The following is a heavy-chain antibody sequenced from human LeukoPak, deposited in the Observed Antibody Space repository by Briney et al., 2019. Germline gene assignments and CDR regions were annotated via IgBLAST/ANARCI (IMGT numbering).Heavy chain of an antibody. Sequence: RLSETLSLTCTVSAVSIRSSSFFWDWIRQPPGKGLEWIGSIYYSGITYYNPSLKSLVTMSIDTSKNQFSLNLSSVTAADTAVYYCATGDVVVPTAAQRPLDYWGQGTLVTVSS. CDR2: IYYSGIT. CDR1: AVSIRSSSFF. D-gene: IGHD2-2*01. J-gene: IGHJ4*02. CDR3: ATGDVVVPTAAQRPLDY. V-gene: IGHV4-39*01.